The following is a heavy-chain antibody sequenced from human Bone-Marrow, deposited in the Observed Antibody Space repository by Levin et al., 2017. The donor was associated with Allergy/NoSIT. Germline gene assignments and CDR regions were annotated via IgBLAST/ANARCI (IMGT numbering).Heavy chain of an antibody. CDR3: ARARYYDSTGRTPGWYFDL. J-gene: IGHJ2*01. Sequence: AASVKVSCKPSGGTLGSNTITWVRQAPGQGLEWMGRIVPMLGIGNSAQRFQGRVTITADKSTGTAYMELTRLRSEDTAMYYCARARYYDSTGRTPGWYFDLWGRGTLVTVSS. D-gene: IGHD3-22*01. V-gene: IGHV1-69*02. CDR2: IVPMLGIG. CDR1: GGTLGSNT.